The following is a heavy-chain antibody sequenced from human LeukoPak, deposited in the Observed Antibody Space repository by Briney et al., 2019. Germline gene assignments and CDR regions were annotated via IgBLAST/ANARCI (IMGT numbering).Heavy chain of an antibody. J-gene: IGHJ5*02. Sequence: RASVKVSRKSSGYTFTGYGISWARHAPGQGLEWMGWISAYNGNTNYAQYLQGRVNMTTDTSTSTAYMELRSLRSDDTAVYYCARDGGQSDDILTGYYNNDWFDPWGQGALVTVSS. V-gene: IGHV1-18*01. D-gene: IGHD3-9*01. CDR3: ARDGGQSDDILTGYYNNDWFDP. CDR2: ISAYNGNT. CDR1: GYTFTGYG.